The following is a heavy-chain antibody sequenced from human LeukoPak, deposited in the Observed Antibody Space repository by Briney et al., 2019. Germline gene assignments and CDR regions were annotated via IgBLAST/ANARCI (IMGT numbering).Heavy chain of an antibody. J-gene: IGHJ4*02. CDR2: IYYSGST. CDR1: GGSISSGDYY. CDR3: ARVEGATYYSGVSDY. D-gene: IGHD3-10*01. V-gene: IGHV4-30-4*01. Sequence: SETLSLTCTVSGGSISSGDYYWSWIRQPPGKGLEWIGYIYYSGSTYYNPSLKSRVTISVDTSKNQFSLKLSSVTAADTAVYYCARVEGATYYSGVSDYWGQGTLVTVSS.